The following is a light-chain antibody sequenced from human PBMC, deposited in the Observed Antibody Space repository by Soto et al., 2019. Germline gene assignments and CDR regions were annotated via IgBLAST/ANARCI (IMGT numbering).Light chain of an antibody. V-gene: IGKV3-20*01. CDR3: QQANSFPQVT. J-gene: IGKJ4*01. CDR1: QSVTSKY. CDR2: GAS. Sequence: EIVLTQSPGTLSLSPGERATLSCRASQSVTSKYLAWYQQKPGQAPRVVIYGASRRATGIPDRFSGSGSGTDFTLTISSLQPEDFATYYCQQANSFPQVTFGGGTKVEIK.